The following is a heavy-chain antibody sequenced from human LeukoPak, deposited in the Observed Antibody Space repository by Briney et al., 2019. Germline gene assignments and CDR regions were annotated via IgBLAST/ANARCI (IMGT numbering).Heavy chain of an antibody. CDR3: AKLIHPYSSGWQFQH. V-gene: IGHV4-34*01. J-gene: IGHJ1*01. Sequence: KPSETLSLTCAVYGGSFSGYYWSWIRQPPGKGLEWIGEINHSGSTNYNPSLNSRVTISVDTSKNQFSLELSSVTAADTAMYYCAKLIHPYSSGWQFQHWGQGTLVSVSS. CDR2: INHSGST. CDR1: GGSFSGYY. D-gene: IGHD6-19*01.